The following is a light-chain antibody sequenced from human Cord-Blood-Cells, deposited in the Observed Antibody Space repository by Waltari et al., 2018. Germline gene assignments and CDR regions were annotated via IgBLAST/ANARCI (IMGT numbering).Light chain of an antibody. CDR2: DVS. CDR1: SSDVGGYNY. Sequence: QSALTQPASVSGPPGQSITISCTGPSSDVGGYNYVSWYQQHPGQAPKLMIYDVSNRPSGASNRFSGSKSGNTASLTISGLQAEDEADYYCSSYTSSSTRVFGGGTKRTVL. V-gene: IGLV2-14*01. CDR3: SSYTSSSTRV. J-gene: IGLJ3*02.